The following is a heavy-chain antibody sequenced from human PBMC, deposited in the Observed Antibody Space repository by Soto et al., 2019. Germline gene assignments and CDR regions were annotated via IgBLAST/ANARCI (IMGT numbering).Heavy chain of an antibody. Sequence: QVQLAESGGGLVEPGGYLRISCAASGFTFSDYDMSWIRQSPGKGLEWVSFVSSSGTTMYFADSVKSRFTISRDNAKNSLYLQRNSLRAEDTAVYYCARMGPRAARPSYWGQGTLVTVSS. CDR2: VSSSGTTM. CDR1: GFTFSDYD. D-gene: IGHD6-6*01. CDR3: ARMGPRAARPSY. V-gene: IGHV3-11*01. J-gene: IGHJ4*02.